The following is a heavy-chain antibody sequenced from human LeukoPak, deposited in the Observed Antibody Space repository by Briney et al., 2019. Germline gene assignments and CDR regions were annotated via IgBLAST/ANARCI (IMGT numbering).Heavy chain of an antibody. CDR3: ARDRGGLWFGELNDAFDI. Sequence: SETLSLICHVSGYSISYGFSWAWVRQPPGKGLEWIGSMSHLGGSKFKSPKSSLKSRVTISVDTSKNQFPLKLSSVTAADTAVYYCARDRGGLWFGELNDAFDIWGQGTMVTVSS. V-gene: IGHV4-38-2*02. D-gene: IGHD3-10*01. J-gene: IGHJ3*02. CDR1: GYSISYGFS. CDR2: MSHLGGS.